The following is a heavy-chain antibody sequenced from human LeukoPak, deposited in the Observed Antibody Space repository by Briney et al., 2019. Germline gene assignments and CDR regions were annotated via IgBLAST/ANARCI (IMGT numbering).Heavy chain of an antibody. CDR2: ISPSGSIS. CDR3: ARDLDWGAFDA. J-gene: IGHJ5*02. Sequence: GGTLRLSCAASGFTFSSYGMSWVRQAPGKGLEWVSGISPSGSISYYADSVKGRFTISRDNSKNTVSLQMNSLRAEDTALYYCARDLDWGAFDAWGQGTLVTVSS. CDR1: GFTFSSYG. D-gene: IGHD3-9*01. V-gene: IGHV3-23*01.